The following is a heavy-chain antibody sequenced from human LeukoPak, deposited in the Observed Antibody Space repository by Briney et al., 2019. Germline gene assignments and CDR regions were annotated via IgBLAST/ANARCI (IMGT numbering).Heavy chain of an antibody. Sequence: SETLSLTCAVYGGSFSGYYWSWIRQPPGKGLEWIGEINHSGSTNYNPSLKSRVTISVDTSKNQFSLKLSSVTAADTAVYYCARGGGSSLGWFDPWGQGTLVTVSS. CDR2: INHSGST. V-gene: IGHV4-34*01. CDR1: GGSFSGYY. J-gene: IGHJ5*02. D-gene: IGHD6-6*01. CDR3: ARGGGSSLGWFDP.